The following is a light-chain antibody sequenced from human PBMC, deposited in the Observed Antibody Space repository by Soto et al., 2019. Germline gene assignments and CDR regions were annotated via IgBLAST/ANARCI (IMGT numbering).Light chain of an antibody. J-gene: IGLJ2*01. Sequence: SALTEPASVSGSPGQSITISCTGTSSDVGGYNYVSWYQQHPGKAPKLMIYDVSNRPSGVSNRFSGPKSGNTASLTISGLQAEDEADYYCSSYTSSSTPPVVFGGGTKLTVL. CDR2: DVS. CDR3: SSYTSSSTPPVV. V-gene: IGLV2-14*01. CDR1: SSDVGGYNY.